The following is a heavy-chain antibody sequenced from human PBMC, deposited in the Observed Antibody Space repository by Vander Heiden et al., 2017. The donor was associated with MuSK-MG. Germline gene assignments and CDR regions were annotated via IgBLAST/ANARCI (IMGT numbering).Heavy chain of an antibody. CDR1: GFTFSSYG. CDR2: IRYDGSNK. CDR3: AKDGGYCSSTSCSYDAFDI. Sequence: QVQLVESGGGVVQPGGSMRLSCEASGFTFSSYGMHWVRQAPGKGLEWVAFIRYDGSNKYYADSVKGRFTISRDNSKNTLYLQMNSLRAEDTAVYYCAKDGGYCSSTSCSYDAFDIWGQGTMVTVSS. J-gene: IGHJ3*02. D-gene: IGHD2-2*01. V-gene: IGHV3-30*02.